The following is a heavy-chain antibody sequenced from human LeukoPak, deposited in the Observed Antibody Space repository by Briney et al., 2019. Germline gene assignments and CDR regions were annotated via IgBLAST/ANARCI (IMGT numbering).Heavy chain of an antibody. CDR2: IYYSGST. Sequence: SETLSLTCTVSGGSISSYYWGWIRQPPGKGLEWIGSIYYSGSTYYNPSLKSRVTISVDTSKNQFSLKLSSVTAADTAVYYCASQGSSGWYYFDYWGQGTLVTVSS. D-gene: IGHD6-19*01. J-gene: IGHJ4*02. V-gene: IGHV4-39*07. CDR1: GGSISSYY. CDR3: ASQGSSGWYYFDY.